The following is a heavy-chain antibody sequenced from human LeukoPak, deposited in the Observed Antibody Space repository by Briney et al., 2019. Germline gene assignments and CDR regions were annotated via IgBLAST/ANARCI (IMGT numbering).Heavy chain of an antibody. CDR2: IKSKTDGGTT. J-gene: IGHJ6*03. V-gene: IGHV3-15*01. CDR3: TTLKRRDIVVVVAAANPTKNYYYMDV. Sequence: PGGSLRLSCAASGFTFSNAWMSWVRQAPGKGLEGVGRIKSKTDGGTTEYAAPVKGRFTLSRDDSKNTLYLQMNSLKSQDTAVYYCTTLKRRDIVVVVAAANPTKNYYYMDVWGKGTTVTVSS. D-gene: IGHD2-15*01. CDR1: GFTFSNAW.